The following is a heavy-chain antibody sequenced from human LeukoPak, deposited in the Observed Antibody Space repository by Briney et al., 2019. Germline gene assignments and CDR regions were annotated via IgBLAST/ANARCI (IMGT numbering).Heavy chain of an antibody. CDR3: AKDRCSNGVGCYYDYMDV. V-gene: IGHV3-30*02. CDR1: AFSVSTYA. D-gene: IGHD2-8*01. CDR2: IQYDGSNE. Sequence: GGSLRLSCAASAFSVSTYAMSWVRQIPGKGLGWDASIQYDGSNEQYADSVKGRFSISRDSSKNILYLQMNSLRAEDTAVYYCAKDRCSNGVGCYYDYMDVWGKGTSVTISS. J-gene: IGHJ6*03.